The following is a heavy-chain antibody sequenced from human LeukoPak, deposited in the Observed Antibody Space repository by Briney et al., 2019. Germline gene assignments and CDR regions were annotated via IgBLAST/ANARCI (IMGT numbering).Heavy chain of an antibody. CDR3: ATLLWFGDPLGNYFDY. Sequence: PGGSLRLSCAASGFTVSTNYMSWVRQAPGKGLEWVSVISSGGNTYYADSVKGRFTISRDNSKNTMYLQMNSLRAEDTAVYYCATLLWFGDPLGNYFDYWGQGTLVTVSS. V-gene: IGHV3-53*01. CDR2: ISSGGNT. J-gene: IGHJ4*02. D-gene: IGHD3-10*01. CDR1: GFTVSTNY.